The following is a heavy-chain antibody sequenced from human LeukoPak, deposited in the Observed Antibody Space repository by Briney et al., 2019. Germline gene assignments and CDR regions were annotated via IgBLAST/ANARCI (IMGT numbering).Heavy chain of an antibody. CDR2: ISSTGTYI. J-gene: IGHJ4*02. CDR1: GFTFSSYG. Sequence: PGGSLRLSCAASGFTFSSYGMHWVRQAPGKGLEWVSSISSTGTYIHYADSLKGRFTISRDNAENLLYLQMNSLRVEDTAVYYCARIPYRTAAAIIYYFDSWGQGTLVTVSS. D-gene: IGHD2-2*02. V-gene: IGHV3-21*06. CDR3: ARIPYRTAAAIIYYFDS.